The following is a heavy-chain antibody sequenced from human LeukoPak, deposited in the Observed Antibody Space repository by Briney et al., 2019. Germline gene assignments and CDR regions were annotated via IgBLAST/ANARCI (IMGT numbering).Heavy chain of an antibody. CDR3: ARGYDSSSWYRPFDY. D-gene: IGHD6-13*01. Sequence: SETLSLTCAVYGGSFSGYYWSWIRQPPGKGLEWIGEINHSGSTNYNPSLKSRVTISVDTSKNQFSLKLSSVTAADTAVYYCARGYDSSSWYRPFDYWGQGTLVTVSS. J-gene: IGHJ4*02. CDR1: GGSFSGYY. V-gene: IGHV4-34*01. CDR2: INHSGST.